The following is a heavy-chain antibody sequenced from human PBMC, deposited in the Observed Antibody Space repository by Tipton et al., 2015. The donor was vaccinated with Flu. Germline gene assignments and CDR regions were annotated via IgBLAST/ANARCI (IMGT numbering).Heavy chain of an antibody. V-gene: IGHV5-51*01. J-gene: IGHJ4*02. Sequence: QLVQSGAEVKKPGESLKISCKGSGYSFNNYWIGWVRQMPGKGLEWMGIISPGDSDTRYSPSFQGQVTISADKSISTAYLQWSSLKASDTAMYHCASTNYYDNNAFDYWGQGTLVTVSS. D-gene: IGHD3-22*01. CDR1: GYSFNNYW. CDR2: ISPGDSDT. CDR3: ASTNYYDNNAFDY.